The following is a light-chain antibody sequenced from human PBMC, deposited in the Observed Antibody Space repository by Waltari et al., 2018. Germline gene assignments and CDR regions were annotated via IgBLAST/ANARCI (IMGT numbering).Light chain of an antibody. J-gene: IGKJ1*01. CDR1: QSISSW. CDR3: QQYQSYSGT. Sequence: DIQMTQSPSTLSASVGDRVTITCRASQSISSWLAWYQQKPGKAPKLLIQNASTLRSGVPSRCSGSGSWTAFSLTISSLQADDFATYYCQQYQSYSGTFGQGTKVEV. CDR2: NAS. V-gene: IGKV1-5*03.